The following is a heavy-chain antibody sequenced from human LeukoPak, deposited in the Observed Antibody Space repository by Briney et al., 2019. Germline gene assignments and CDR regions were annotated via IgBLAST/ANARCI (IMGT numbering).Heavy chain of an antibody. CDR3: ARSGTVTTFYYYYYMDV. CDR1: GGSISNDY. Sequence: SETLSLTCTVSGGSISNDYWSWIRQPPGKGLEWIAYIYNSGSTNYNPSLKSRVTISVDTSKKQFSLKLSSVTAADTAVYYCARSGTVTTFYYYYYMDVWGKGTTVTVSS. V-gene: IGHV4-59*01. D-gene: IGHD4-17*01. J-gene: IGHJ6*03. CDR2: IYNSGST.